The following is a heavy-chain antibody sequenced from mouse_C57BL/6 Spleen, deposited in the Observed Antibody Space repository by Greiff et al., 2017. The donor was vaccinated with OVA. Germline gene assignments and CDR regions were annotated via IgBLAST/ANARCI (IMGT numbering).Heavy chain of an antibody. V-gene: IGHV1-52*01. CDR3: ARSYSNYVYWYFDV. Sequence: QVQLQQPGAELVRPGSSVKLSCKASGYTFTSYWMHWVKQRPIQGLEWIGNIDPSDSETHYNQKFKDKATLTVDKSSSTAYMQLSSLTSEDSAVYYCARSYSNYVYWYFDVWGTGTTVTVSS. J-gene: IGHJ1*03. CDR2: IDPSDSET. CDR1: GYTFTSYW. D-gene: IGHD2-5*01.